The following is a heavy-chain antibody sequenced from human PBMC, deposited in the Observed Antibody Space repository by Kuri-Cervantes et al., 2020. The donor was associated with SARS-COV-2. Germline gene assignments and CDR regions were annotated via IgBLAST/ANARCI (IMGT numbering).Heavy chain of an antibody. CDR1: GGSISSGDYY. CDR3: ARQMMSSITIFGVVITRNWFDP. CDR2: IYYSGST. D-gene: IGHD3-3*01. J-gene: IGHJ5*02. Sequence: SETLSLTCTVSGGSISSGDYYWSWIRQHPGKGLEWIGCIYYSGSTYYNPSLKGRVTISVDTSKNQFSLKLSSVTAADTAVYYCARQMMSSITIFGVVITRNWFDPWGQGTLVTVSS. V-gene: IGHV4-39*01.